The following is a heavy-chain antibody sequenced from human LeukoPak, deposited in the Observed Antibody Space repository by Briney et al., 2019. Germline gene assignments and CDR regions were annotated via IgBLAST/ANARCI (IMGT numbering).Heavy chain of an antibody. D-gene: IGHD4-17*01. V-gene: IGHV3-7*01. CDR2: IKQDGSEK. CDR1: GFTFSYYW. J-gene: IGHJ4*02. Sequence: GGSLRLSCAASGFTFSYYWMSWVRQAPGKGLEWVANIKQDGSEKYYVDSVKGRFTISRDNAKNSLYLQMNSLRAEDTAVYYCARRATVTAPNDYWGQGTLVTVSS. CDR3: ARRATVTAPNDY.